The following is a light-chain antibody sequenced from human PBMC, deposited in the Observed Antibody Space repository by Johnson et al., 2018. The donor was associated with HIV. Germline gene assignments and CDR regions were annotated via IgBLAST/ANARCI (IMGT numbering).Light chain of an antibody. CDR2: ENN. V-gene: IGLV1-51*02. CDR1: SSNIGNNY. CDR3: GTWDSSLSAAYV. Sequence: QAVLTQPPSVSAAPGQKVTISCSGSSSNIGNNYVSWYQQLPGTAPKLLIYENNKRPSGIPDRFSGSKSGTSATLGITGLPTGDDADYYCGTWDSSLSAAYVFGTGTKVTVL. J-gene: IGLJ1*01.